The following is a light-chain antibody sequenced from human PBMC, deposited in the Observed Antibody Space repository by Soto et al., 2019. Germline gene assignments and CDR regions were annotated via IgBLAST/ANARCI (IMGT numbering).Light chain of an antibody. CDR2: EVS. CDR1: SSDVGGYNY. J-gene: IGLJ1*01. V-gene: IGLV2-8*01. Sequence: QSALTQPPSASGSPGQSVTISCTGTSSDVGGYNYVSWYQQHPGKAPKLMIYEVSERPSGVPDRFSGSKSSNTAPLTVSGLQAEDEADYYCSSYAGSNNFVFGTGTKVTV. CDR3: SSYAGSNNFV.